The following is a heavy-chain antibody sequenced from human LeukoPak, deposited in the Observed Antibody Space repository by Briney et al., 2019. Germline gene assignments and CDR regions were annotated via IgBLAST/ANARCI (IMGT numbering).Heavy chain of an antibody. CDR3: ARDHYDILTGRGAFDI. D-gene: IGHD3-9*01. CDR2: INHSGST. V-gene: IGHV4-34*01. J-gene: IGHJ3*02. CDR1: GGSFSGYY. Sequence: SETLSLTCAVYGGSFSGYYWSWIRQPPGKGLEWIGEINHSGSTNYNPSLKSRVTMSVDTSKNQFSLKLSSVTAADTAVYYCARDHYDILTGRGAFDIWGQGTMVTVSS.